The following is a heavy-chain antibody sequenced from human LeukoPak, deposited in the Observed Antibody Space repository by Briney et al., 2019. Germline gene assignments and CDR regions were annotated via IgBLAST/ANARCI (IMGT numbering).Heavy chain of an antibody. CDR3: ARDLSASVGAFDI. CDR2: ISSSSSYI. J-gene: IGHJ3*02. D-gene: IGHD1-26*01. CDR1: GFTFSSYS. Sequence: GGSLRLSCAASGFTFSSYSMNWVRQAPGKGLEWVSSISSSSSYIYYADSVKGRFTISRDNAKNSLYLQMNSLRAEDTAVYYCARDLSASVGAFDIWGQGTMVTVSS. V-gene: IGHV3-21*01.